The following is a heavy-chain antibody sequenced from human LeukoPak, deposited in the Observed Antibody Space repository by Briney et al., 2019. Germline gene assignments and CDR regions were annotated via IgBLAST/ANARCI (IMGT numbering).Heavy chain of an antibody. Sequence: SETLSLTCTVSGGSITNYYWSWIRQPPAKGLELIGYMHYTGGTNYNPSLKSRVAISVDTSKNQFSLRLSSVTAADTAVYYCARHWETSSWFVDYWGQGTLVTVSS. CDR2: MHYTGGT. V-gene: IGHV4-59*08. J-gene: IGHJ4*02. CDR1: GGSITNYY. D-gene: IGHD6-13*01. CDR3: ARHWETSSWFVDY.